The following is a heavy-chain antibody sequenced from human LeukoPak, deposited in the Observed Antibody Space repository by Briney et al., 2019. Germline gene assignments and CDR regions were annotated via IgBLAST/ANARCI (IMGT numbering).Heavy chain of an antibody. CDR2: IKQDGSER. Sequence: GGSLRLSCEASGFTFSSYWMSWVRQAPGKGLEWVANIKQDGSERYYVDSVKGRFTISRDNAKNSLYLQMNSLRAEDTAVYYCARVGGQYYYGSGSYYNAYNWFDPWGQGTLVTVSS. D-gene: IGHD3-10*01. CDR3: ARVGGQYYYGSGSYYNAYNWFDP. J-gene: IGHJ5*02. CDR1: GFTFSSYW. V-gene: IGHV3-7*03.